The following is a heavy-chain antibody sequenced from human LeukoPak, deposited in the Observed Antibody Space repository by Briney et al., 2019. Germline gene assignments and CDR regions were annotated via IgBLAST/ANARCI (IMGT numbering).Heavy chain of an antibody. V-gene: IGHV3-30*02. CDR1: GFNLNSYA. CDR3: AKEYTPSSPLGELDS. D-gene: IGHD6-6*01. CDR2: IRHDEANS. J-gene: IGHJ4*02. Sequence: GGSLRLSCAVSGFNLNSYAMHWVRQAPGKGLEWVSVIRHDEANSFYADSVQGRFTISRDTSKKLLYLQMNSLRVEDTAVYYCAKEYTPSSPLGELDSWGQGTLVTVSS.